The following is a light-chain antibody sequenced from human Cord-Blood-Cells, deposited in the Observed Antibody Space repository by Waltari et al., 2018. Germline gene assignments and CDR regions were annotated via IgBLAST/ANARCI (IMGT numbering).Light chain of an antibody. Sequence: QSALTQPASVSGSPGQSITISCTGTSSDVGGYNYVSWYQQHPGKAPKLMVYEVSNRPSGVANRFSCSKSGNTASLTISGLQAEDEADYYGSSYTSSSTLVFGGGTKLTVL. CDR3: SSYTSSSTLV. CDR1: SSDVGGYNY. J-gene: IGLJ3*02. V-gene: IGLV2-14*01. CDR2: EVS.